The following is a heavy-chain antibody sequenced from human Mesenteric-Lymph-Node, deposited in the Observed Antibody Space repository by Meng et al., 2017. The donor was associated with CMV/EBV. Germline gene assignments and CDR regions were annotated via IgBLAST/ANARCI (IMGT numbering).Heavy chain of an antibody. J-gene: IGHJ4*02. CDR3: ARSRSSSWYAMD. V-gene: IGHV4-34*01. D-gene: IGHD6-13*01. Sequence: TGAVYGGSFSGYYWSWIRQPPGKGLEWIGEINHSGSTNYNPALKSRVTISVDTSKNQFSLKLSSVTAADTAVYYCARSRSSSWYAMDWGQGTLVTVS. CDR2: INHSGST. CDR1: GGSFSGYY.